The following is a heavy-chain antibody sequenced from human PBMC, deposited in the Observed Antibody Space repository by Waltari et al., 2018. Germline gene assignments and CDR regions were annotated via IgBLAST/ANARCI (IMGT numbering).Heavy chain of an antibody. CDR1: GFAFDDSA. D-gene: IGHD3-16*01. CDR3: VKDAWGGNYYFFYLDA. Sequence: EVPLVESGGGLVQPGRSLRLSCAGSGFAFDDSALHWVRPAPGKGLDWVSGISWNNVNIDYADSVRGRFTISRDNAKNSLYLEMTGLRPEDTALYYCVKDAWGGNYYFFYLDAWGKGTTVTVSS. CDR2: ISWNNVNI. J-gene: IGHJ6*03. V-gene: IGHV3-9*01.